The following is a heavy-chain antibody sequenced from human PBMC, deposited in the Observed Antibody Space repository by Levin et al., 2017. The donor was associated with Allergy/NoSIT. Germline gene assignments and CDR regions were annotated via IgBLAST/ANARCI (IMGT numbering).Heavy chain of an antibody. V-gene: IGHV4-30-2*01. CDR2: IFQSEST. Sequence: KPGGSLRLSCAVSGGSITSSTQFCTWTWIRQPPGKGLEWIGCIFQSESTMYNPSLRSRVIISMDKSKNQFSLQLISAAAADTAMYYCARDSYDNGANDAFDIWGQGTMVTVSS. CDR1: GGSITSSTQFCT. J-gene: IGHJ3*02. CDR3: ARDSYDNGANDAFDI. D-gene: IGHD2-8*01.